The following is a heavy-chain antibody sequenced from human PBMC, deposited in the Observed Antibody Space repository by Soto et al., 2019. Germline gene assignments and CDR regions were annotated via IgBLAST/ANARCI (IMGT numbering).Heavy chain of an antibody. V-gene: IGHV4-59*01. CDR2: IYYSGST. Sequence: SETLSLTCTVSGGSISSYYWSWIRQPPGKGLEWIGYIYYSGSTNYNPSLKSRVTISVDTSKNQFSLKLSSVIAADTAVYYCARESWLAGDYYYMDVWGKGTTVTVSS. J-gene: IGHJ6*03. CDR3: ARESWLAGDYYYMDV. D-gene: IGHD6-13*01. CDR1: GGSISSYY.